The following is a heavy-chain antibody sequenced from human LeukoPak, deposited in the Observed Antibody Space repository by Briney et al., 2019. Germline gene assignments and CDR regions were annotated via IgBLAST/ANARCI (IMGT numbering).Heavy chain of an antibody. V-gene: IGHV1-58*02. CDR2: IVVGSGNT. D-gene: IGHD3-22*01. CDR1: GFTFTSSA. Sequence: TSVKVSCKASGFTFTSSAMQWVRKARGQRLEWIGWIVVGSGNTNYAQKFQERVTITRDMSTSTAYMELSSLRSEDTAVYYCAADNDSSGYYDYWGQGTLVTVSS. CDR3: AADNDSSGYYDY. J-gene: IGHJ4*02.